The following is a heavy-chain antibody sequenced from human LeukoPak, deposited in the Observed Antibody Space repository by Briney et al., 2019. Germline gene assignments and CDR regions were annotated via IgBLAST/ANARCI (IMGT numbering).Heavy chain of an antibody. Sequence: ASVKVSCKASGYTFTSYAISWVRQAPGQGLEWMGGIIPIFGTANYAQKFQGRVTITADESTSTAYMELSSLRSEDTAVYYCARPYSSSPDHYYYYGMDVWGQGTTVTVSS. CDR2: IIPIFGTA. D-gene: IGHD6-6*01. CDR3: ARPYSSSPDHYYYYGMDV. V-gene: IGHV1-69*13. CDR1: GYTFTSYA. J-gene: IGHJ6*02.